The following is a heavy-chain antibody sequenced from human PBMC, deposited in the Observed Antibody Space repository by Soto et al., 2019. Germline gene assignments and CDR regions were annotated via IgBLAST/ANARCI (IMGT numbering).Heavy chain of an antibody. J-gene: IGHJ5*02. D-gene: IGHD3-10*01. V-gene: IGHV4-59*12. Sequence: SETLSLTCTVSGDSISTNQWGWIRQPPGKGLEWIGYIANNGGTNYNPSLKSRLIMSKDMSNSQFSLKLTSVTAADTAMYFCARAERFPRSWFDTWGQGTQVTVSS. CDR1: GDSISTNQ. CDR2: IANNGGT. CDR3: ARAERFPRSWFDT.